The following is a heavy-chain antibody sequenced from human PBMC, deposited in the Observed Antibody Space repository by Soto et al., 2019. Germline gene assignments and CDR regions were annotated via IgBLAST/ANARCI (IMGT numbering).Heavy chain of an antibody. D-gene: IGHD2-15*01. CDR1: GGSISSGGYY. CDR3: ARMRLLLDHYYYGMDV. Sequence: NPSETLSLTCTVSGGSISSGGYYWSWIRQHPGKGLEWIGYIYYSGSTYYNPSLKSRVTISVDTSKNQFSLKLSSVTAADTAVYYCARMRLLLDHYYYGMDVWGQGTTVTVSS. V-gene: IGHV4-31*03. J-gene: IGHJ6*02. CDR2: IYYSGST.